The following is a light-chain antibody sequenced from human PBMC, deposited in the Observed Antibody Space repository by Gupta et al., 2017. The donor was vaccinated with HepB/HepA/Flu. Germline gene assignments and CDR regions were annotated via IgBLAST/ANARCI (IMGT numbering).Light chain of an antibody. Sequence: SYELTQPPSVSVSPGQTARTTCSGDALPKQFAYWYQQKPGQAPLLVIYKDSGRPSGIPERFSGSSSGTTVTLTISGVQAEDEADYYCQSTDSSGSYVVFGGGTKLTVL. CDR2: KDS. V-gene: IGLV3-25*03. J-gene: IGLJ2*01. CDR1: ALPKQF. CDR3: QSTDSSGSYVV.